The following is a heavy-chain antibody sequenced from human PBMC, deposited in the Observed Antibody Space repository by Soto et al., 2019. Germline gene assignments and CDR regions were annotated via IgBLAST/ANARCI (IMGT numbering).Heavy chain of an antibody. CDR1: GGTFSSYA. V-gene: IGHV1-69*01. Sequence: FVKFSCKASGGTFSSYAISWVRQAPGQGLEWMGGIIPIFGTANYAQKFQGRVTITADESTSTAYMELSSLRSEDTAVYYCARGTGDSLTEIYYYYGMDVWGQGTTVTVS. CDR3: ARGTGDSLTEIYYYYGMDV. D-gene: IGHD7-27*01. CDR2: IIPIFGTA. J-gene: IGHJ6*02.